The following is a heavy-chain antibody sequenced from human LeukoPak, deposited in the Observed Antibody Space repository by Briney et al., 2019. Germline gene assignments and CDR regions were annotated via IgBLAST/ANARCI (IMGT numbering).Heavy chain of an antibody. CDR1: GGSISSGGYY. J-gene: IGHJ4*02. V-gene: IGHV4-31*03. D-gene: IGHD6-13*01. CDR2: IYYSGST. Sequence: SQTLSLTCTVSGGSISSGGYYWSWIRQHPGKGLGGMGNIYYSGSTYYNPSLKSRVTISLDTSKNQFSLKLSSVTAADTAVYYCARDYRPYSSSWYYDYWGQGTLVTVSS. CDR3: ARDYRPYSSSWYYDY.